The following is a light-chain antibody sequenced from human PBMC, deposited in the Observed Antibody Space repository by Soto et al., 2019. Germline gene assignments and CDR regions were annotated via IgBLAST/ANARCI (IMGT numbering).Light chain of an antibody. J-gene: IGLJ1*01. CDR2: DVS. CDR1: SSDVGNYNH. Sequence: QSALTQPRSVSGSPGQSVTISCTGTSSDVGNYNHVSWYQHHPGKAPKLMISDVSKRPSGVPDRFSGSKSGNTASLTISGVQAEDEADYYCCSFAGSPYVFGTGTKVTVL. V-gene: IGLV2-11*01. CDR3: CSFAGSPYV.